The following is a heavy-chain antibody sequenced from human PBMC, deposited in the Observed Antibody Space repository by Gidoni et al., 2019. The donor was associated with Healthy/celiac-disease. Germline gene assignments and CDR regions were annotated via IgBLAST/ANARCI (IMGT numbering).Heavy chain of an antibody. CDR1: GGTFSSYA. V-gene: IGHV1-69*01. Sequence: QVQLVQSGAEVKQPGSSVKVSCKASGGTFSSYAISWVRQAPGQGLEWMGGIIPIFGTANYAQKFQGRVTITADESTSTAYMELSSLRSEDTAVYYCARGAPRSVGIAAAGTSPYYFDYWGQGTLVTVSS. CDR2: IIPIFGTA. J-gene: IGHJ4*02. CDR3: ARGAPRSVGIAAAGTSPYYFDY. D-gene: IGHD6-13*01.